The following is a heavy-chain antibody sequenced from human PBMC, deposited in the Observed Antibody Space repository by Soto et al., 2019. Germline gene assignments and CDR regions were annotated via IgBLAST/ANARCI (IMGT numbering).Heavy chain of an antibody. CDR3: ATPLPIAVAGRLSDY. J-gene: IGHJ4*01. CDR1: GGSLISSSYY. D-gene: IGHD6-19*01. Sequence: SETLSLTCTVSGGSLISSSYYWFFIRQATGKGLEWIGSIYYSGSTYYNPSLKSRVTISVDTSKNQFSLKLSSVTAADTAVYYCATPLPIAVAGRLSDYWSHGTLVTVS. V-gene: IGHV4-39*01. CDR2: IYYSGST.